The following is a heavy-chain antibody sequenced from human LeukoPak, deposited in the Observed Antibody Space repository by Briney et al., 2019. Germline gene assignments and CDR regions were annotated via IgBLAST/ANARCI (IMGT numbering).Heavy chain of an antibody. Sequence: ASVKVSCKASGYTFTSYAMNWVRQAPGQGLEWMGWTNTNTGNPTYAQGFTGRFVFSLDTSVSTAYPQISSLKAEDTAVYYCARDSSGYYSSLDYWGQGTLVTVSS. CDR2: TNTNTGNP. V-gene: IGHV7-4-1*02. J-gene: IGHJ4*02. D-gene: IGHD3-22*01. CDR1: GYTFTSYA. CDR3: ARDSSGYYSSLDY.